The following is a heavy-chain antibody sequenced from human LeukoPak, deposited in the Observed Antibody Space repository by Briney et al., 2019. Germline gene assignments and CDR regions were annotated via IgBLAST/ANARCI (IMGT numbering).Heavy chain of an antibody. D-gene: IGHD5-24*01. J-gene: IGHJ4*02. CDR2: IIPIFGTA. Sequence: GASVKVSCKASGGTFNSYAISWVRQAPGQGLEWMGGIIPIFGTANYAQKFQGRVTITADESTSTAYMELSSLRSEDTAVYYCASQARDGYTIGGYYFDYWGQGTLVTVSS. V-gene: IGHV1-69*13. CDR3: ASQARDGYTIGGYYFDY. CDR1: GGTFNSYA.